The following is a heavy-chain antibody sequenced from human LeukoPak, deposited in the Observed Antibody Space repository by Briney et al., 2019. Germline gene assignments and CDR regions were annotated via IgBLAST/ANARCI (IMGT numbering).Heavy chain of an antibody. CDR3: ARDVVINYYYGMDV. V-gene: IGHV4-31*03. Sequence: SQTLSLTCTVSGGSISSGDYYWSWIRQHPGKGLEWIGYIYYSGSTYYNPSLESRVTISVDTSKNQFSLKLSSVTAADTAVYYCARDVVINYYYGMDVWGQGTTVTVSS. CDR2: IYYSGST. D-gene: IGHD3-22*01. CDR1: GGSISSGDYY. J-gene: IGHJ6*02.